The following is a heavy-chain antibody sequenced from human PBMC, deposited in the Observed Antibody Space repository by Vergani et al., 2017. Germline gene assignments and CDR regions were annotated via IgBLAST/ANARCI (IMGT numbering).Heavy chain of an antibody. J-gene: IGHJ4*02. CDR3: ARQSRDVFCTNGVCPLGY. CDR1: GFSFTSYA. V-gene: IGHV3-48*01. D-gene: IGHD2-8*01. CDR2: ISRSSSTI. Sequence: VRLVESGGGVVQPGRSLRLSCAASGFSFTSYAMNWVRQAPGKGLEWVSYISRSSSTIYYADSVKGRFTISRDNAKNSLHLQMNNLRAEDTAVYYCARQSRDVFCTNGVCPLGYWGQGALVTVSS.